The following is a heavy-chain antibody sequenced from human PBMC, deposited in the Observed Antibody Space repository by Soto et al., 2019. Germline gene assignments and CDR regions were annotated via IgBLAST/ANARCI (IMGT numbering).Heavy chain of an antibody. CDR1: GEALNSYY. CDR2: IYYSGRT. V-gene: IGHV4-59*06. J-gene: IGHJ5*02. Sequence: PSETLSLTCAVYGEALNSYYWSWIRQSPGKGPEWIGYIYYSGRTYYNPSLKSRVTMSVDTSKNQFSLKLSSMTAADTAVYYCARSVDPGGKEPLVP. CDR3: ARSVDP.